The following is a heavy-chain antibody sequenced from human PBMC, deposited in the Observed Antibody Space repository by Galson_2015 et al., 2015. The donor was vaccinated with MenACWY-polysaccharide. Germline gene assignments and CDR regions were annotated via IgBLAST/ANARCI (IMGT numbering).Heavy chain of an antibody. CDR2: ISYDGSNK. J-gene: IGHJ6*02. CDR1: GFTFSSYD. Sequence: SLRLSCAASGFTFSSYDMHWVRQAPGKGLEWVAVISYDGSNKHYAESVKGRFTISRDNSKNTLYLQMNSLRAEDTAVYYCAQVLTYCSDDSCYSDYYYAMDVWGQGTLVTVSS. V-gene: IGHV3-30*18. D-gene: IGHD2-15*01. CDR3: AQVLTYCSDDSCYSDYYYAMDV.